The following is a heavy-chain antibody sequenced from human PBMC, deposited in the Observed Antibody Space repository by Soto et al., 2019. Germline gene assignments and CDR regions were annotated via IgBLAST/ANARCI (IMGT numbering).Heavy chain of an antibody. J-gene: IGHJ6*02. CDR3: ARQAAAGHTAVDV. CDR1: GYSFTSYC. CDR2: IYPGDSDT. D-gene: IGHD6-13*01. Sequence: GEPLKISGKGSGYSFTSYCIGWVLQMPGKGLEWMGIIYPGDSDTRYSPSFQGHVTTSADKSISTAYLQWSRLKASDTAMYYCARQAAAGHTAVDVWDQGNTVTVCS. V-gene: IGHV5-51*01.